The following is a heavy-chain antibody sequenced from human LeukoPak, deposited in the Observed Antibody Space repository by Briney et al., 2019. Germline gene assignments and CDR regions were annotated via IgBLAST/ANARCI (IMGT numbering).Heavy chain of an antibody. CDR3: AKEPYRYSYGYGYFDY. D-gene: IGHD5-18*01. CDR2: ISYDGSNK. V-gene: IGHV3-30*04. CDR1: GFTFSSYA. Sequence: GGSLRLSCAASGFTFSSYAMHWVRQAPGKGLEWVAVISYDGSNKYYADSVKGRFTISRDNSKNTLYLQMNSLRAEDTAVYYCAKEPYRYSYGYGYFDYWGQGTLVTVSS. J-gene: IGHJ4*02.